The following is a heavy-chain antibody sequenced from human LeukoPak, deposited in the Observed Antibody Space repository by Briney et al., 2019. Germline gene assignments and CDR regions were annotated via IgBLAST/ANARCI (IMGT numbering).Heavy chain of an antibody. J-gene: IGHJ4*02. CDR2: INPNNGDT. Sequence: ASVKVSCKASGYTFTDYYMHWVRQAPGQGFEWMGWINPNNGDTNYAQKFQGRVTMTRDTSISTAHMGVSRLRSDDTAVYYCARANFLYCSSSTCLFDYWGQGTLVTVSS. CDR3: ARANFLYCSSSTCLFDY. D-gene: IGHD2-2*01. V-gene: IGHV1-2*02. CDR1: GYTFTDYY.